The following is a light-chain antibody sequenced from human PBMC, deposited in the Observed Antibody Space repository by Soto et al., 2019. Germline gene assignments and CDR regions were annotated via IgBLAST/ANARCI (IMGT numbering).Light chain of an antibody. Sequence: DIQMTQSPSILSASVGDRVTITCRASQSVSTWLAWFQQKPGKAPNVLIYKASRLESGVPSRFSGSGSGIEFTLTISNLQPDNFATYYCQHYSADSPWTFGQGTKVEVK. J-gene: IGKJ1*01. V-gene: IGKV1-5*03. CDR1: QSVSTW. CDR2: KAS. CDR3: QHYSADSPWT.